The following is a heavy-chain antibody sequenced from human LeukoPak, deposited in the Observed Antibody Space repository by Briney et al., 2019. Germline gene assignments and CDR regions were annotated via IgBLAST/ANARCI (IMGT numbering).Heavy chain of an antibody. D-gene: IGHD2-21*02. J-gene: IGHJ6*03. CDR1: GFTFSSYG. CDR3: TRQVPGGDYAKSNRDYYYMDV. CDR2: ISGSGGST. Sequence: PGGSLRLSCAASGFTFSSYGMSWVRQAPGKGLEWVPAISGSGGSTYYADSVKGRFTISRDNSKNTLYLQMNSLRAEDTAVYYCTRQVPGGDYAKSNRDYYYMDVWGKGTTVTVSS. V-gene: IGHV3-23*01.